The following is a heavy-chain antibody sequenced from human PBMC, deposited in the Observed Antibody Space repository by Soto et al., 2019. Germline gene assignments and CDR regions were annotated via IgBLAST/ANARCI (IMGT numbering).Heavy chain of an antibody. D-gene: IGHD3-3*01. Sequence: PGGSLRLSCAASGFTFSSYAMSWVRQAPGKGLEWVSAISGSGGSIYHTDSEKGQFTSPRDNTKNTLYKEMNSLRAEETAVNNCAKETQVVFRFFGRLPNDAFDLWGQGTMVTVSS. CDR3: AKETQVVFRFFGRLPNDAFDL. J-gene: IGHJ3*01. CDR2: ISGSGGSI. V-gene: IGHV3-23*01. CDR1: GFTFSSYA.